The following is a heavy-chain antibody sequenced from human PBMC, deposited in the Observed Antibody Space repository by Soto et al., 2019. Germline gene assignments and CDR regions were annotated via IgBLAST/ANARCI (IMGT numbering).Heavy chain of an antibody. CDR3: ARAHMIVVVITTFVYAFGI. CDR1: GGSISTGDYY. J-gene: IGHJ3*02. D-gene: IGHD3-22*01. V-gene: IGHV4-30-4*01. CDR2: IYYSGST. Sequence: QVQLQESGPGLVKPSQTLSLTCTVSGGSISTGDYYWSWIRQPPGKGLEWIGYIYYSGSTYYNPSLKSRVTISVDTSKSQFSLKLSSVTAADTAVYYCARAHMIVVVITTFVYAFGIWGQGTMVTVSS.